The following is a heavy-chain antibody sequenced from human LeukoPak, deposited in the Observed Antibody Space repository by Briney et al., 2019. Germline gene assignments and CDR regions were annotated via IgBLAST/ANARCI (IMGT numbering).Heavy chain of an antibody. V-gene: IGHV3-21*01. CDR3: AREEAQWLHFDY. CDR1: GFTFSSYS. Sequence: GGSLRLSCAASGFTFSSYSMSWVRQAPGKGLEWVSSISSSSSYIYYADSVKGRFTISIENAKHSLYLQMNSLRAEDTAVYYCAREEAQWLHFDYWGQGTLVTVSS. D-gene: IGHD6-19*01. CDR2: ISSSSSYI. J-gene: IGHJ4*02.